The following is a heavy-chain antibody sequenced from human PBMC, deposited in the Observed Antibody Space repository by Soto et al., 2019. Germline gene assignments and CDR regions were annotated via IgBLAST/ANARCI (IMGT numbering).Heavy chain of an antibody. J-gene: IGHJ4*03. D-gene: IGHD2-2*01. CDR3: ARAHCTSVSCYLDY. Sequence: QKVQGRVTMTIDTSAHTTYMELRSLRSDDTAVYYCARAHCTSVSCYLDYWGQGTLVTVSS. V-gene: IGHV1-18*01.